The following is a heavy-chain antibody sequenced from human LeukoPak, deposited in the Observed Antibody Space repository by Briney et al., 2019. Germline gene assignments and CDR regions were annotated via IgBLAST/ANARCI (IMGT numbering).Heavy chain of an antibody. V-gene: IGHV4-39*01. Sequence: PSETLSLTCTVSGGSISSSSYYWGWIRQPPGKGLEWIGSIYYSGSTYYNPSLKSRVTISVDTSKNQFSLKLSSVTAADTAVYYCARQTRVAAADYYFDYWGQGTLVTVSS. CDR3: ARQTRVAAADYYFDY. CDR2: IYYSGST. CDR1: GGSISSSSYY. J-gene: IGHJ4*02. D-gene: IGHD6-13*01.